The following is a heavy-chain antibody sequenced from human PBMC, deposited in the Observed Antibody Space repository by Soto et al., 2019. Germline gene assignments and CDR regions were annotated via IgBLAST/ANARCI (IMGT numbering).Heavy chain of an antibody. Sequence: SETLSLTCRVSGGSISRYYWSWLRPPPGKGLEWIGYAYYSGDTGYNPSLQSRVTMAVDTSKNQVSLKLTSVTAEDTAVYYCARGGRLRLLEWLLGSWGQGTLVTVSS. CDR3: ARGGRLRLLEWLLGS. CDR1: GGSISRYY. D-gene: IGHD3-3*01. CDR2: AYYSGDT. V-gene: IGHV4-59*01. J-gene: IGHJ5*02.